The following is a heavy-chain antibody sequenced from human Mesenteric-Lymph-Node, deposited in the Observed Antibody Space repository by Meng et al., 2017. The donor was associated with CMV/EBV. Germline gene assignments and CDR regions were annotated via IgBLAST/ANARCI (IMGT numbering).Heavy chain of an antibody. CDR2: ISSSSSYI. CDR1: GFTFSSYS. J-gene: IGHJ5*02. D-gene: IGHD2-2*01. Sequence: GESLKISCAASGFTFSSYSMNWVRQAPGKGLEWVSSISSSSSYIYYADSVKGRFTISRDNAKNSLYLQMNSLRAEDTAVYYCARDVPSEVPAVTNWFDPWGQGTLVTVSS. V-gene: IGHV3-21*01. CDR3: ARDVPSEVPAVTNWFDP.